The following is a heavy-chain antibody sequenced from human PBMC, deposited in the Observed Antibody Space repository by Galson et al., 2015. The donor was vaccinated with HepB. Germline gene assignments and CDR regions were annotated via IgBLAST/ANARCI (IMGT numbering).Heavy chain of an antibody. CDR3: ATGMNKTTRRSTMGRGGGDASER. V-gene: IGHV1-69*06. Sequence: SVKVSCKASVCTFSSYAISRVRPAPGHGLEWMLLIIPIFGTANYSQTFQGRVTITADKYPCTAYRELSSLRSEDTAVYYCATGMNKTTRRSTMGRGGGDASERWRQGTMVTVSS. CDR2: IIPIFGTA. CDR1: VCTFSSYA. D-gene: IGHD3-10*01. J-gene: IGHJ3*02.